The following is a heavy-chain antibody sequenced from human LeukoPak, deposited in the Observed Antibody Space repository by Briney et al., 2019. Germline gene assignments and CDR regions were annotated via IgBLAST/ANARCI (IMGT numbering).Heavy chain of an antibody. CDR2: IYPGDSDT. D-gene: IGHD3-10*01. V-gene: IGHV5-51*03. Sequence: KPGESLKISCKGSGYSFTSYWIGWVRQMPGKGLEWMGIIYPGDSDTRYSPSFQGQVTISADKSISTAYLQWSSLKASDTAMYYCASNAYGSGSYYYYYMDVWGQGTLVTVSS. CDR1: GYSFTSYW. J-gene: IGHJ6*03. CDR3: ASNAYGSGSYYYYYMDV.